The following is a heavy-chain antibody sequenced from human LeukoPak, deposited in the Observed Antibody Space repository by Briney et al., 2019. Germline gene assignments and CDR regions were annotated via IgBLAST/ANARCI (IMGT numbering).Heavy chain of an antibody. Sequence: SGTLSLTCAVSGGSISSSNWWSWVRQPPGKGLEWIGEIYHSGSTNYNPSPKSRVTISVDKSKNQFSLKLSSVTAADTAVYYCASYVWGSYFGPKRFDYWGQGTLVTVSS. CDR1: GGSISSSNW. D-gene: IGHD3-16*01. J-gene: IGHJ4*02. CDR2: IYHSGST. V-gene: IGHV4-4*02. CDR3: ASYVWGSYFGPKRFDY.